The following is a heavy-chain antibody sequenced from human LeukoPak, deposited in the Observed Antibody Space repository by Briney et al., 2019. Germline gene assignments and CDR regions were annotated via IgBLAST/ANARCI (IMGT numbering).Heavy chain of an antibody. D-gene: IGHD5-18*01. CDR2: IYYSGST. Sequence: PSETLSLTCTVSGVSISSYYWSWIRQPPGKGLEWIGYIYYSGSTNYNPSLKSRVTISVDTSKNQFSLKLSSVTAADTAVYYCARHYSPTAMVGFDYWGQGTLVTVSS. J-gene: IGHJ4*02. CDR3: ARHYSPTAMVGFDY. CDR1: GVSISSYY. V-gene: IGHV4-59*08.